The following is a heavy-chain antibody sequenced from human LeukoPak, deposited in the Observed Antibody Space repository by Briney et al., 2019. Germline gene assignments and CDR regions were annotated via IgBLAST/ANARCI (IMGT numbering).Heavy chain of an antibody. V-gene: IGHV1-3*03. CDR2: INAGNGNT. Sequence: GASVKVSCKASGYTFTSYAMHWVRQAPGQRLEWMGWINAGNGNTKYSQEFQGRVTITRDTSASTAYMELGSLRSEDMAVYYCARGLGTMVHWFDPWGQGTLVTVSS. D-gene: IGHD3-10*01. CDR1: GYTFTSYA. CDR3: ARGLGTMVHWFDP. J-gene: IGHJ5*02.